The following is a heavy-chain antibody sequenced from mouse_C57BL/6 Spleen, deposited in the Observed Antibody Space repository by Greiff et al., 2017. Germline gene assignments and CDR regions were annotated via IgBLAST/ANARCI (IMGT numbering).Heavy chain of an antibody. CDR3: ARWGIYDDYEAWFAY. CDR2: INPSNGGT. Sequence: QVQLKQPGTELVKPGASVKLSCKASGYTFTSYWMHWVKQRPGQGLEWIGNINPSNGGTNYNEKFKSKATLTVDKSSSTAYMQLSSLTSEDSAVYYCARWGIYDDYEAWFAYWGQGTLVTVSA. D-gene: IGHD2-4*01. CDR1: GYTFTSYW. V-gene: IGHV1-53*01. J-gene: IGHJ3*01.